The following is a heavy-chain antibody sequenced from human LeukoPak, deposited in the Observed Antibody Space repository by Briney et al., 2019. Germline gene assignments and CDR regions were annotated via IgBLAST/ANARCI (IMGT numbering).Heavy chain of an antibody. CDR2: IYYSGST. CDR1: DGSVSSSGSY. D-gene: IGHD3-16*01. CDR3: ARSNSFYYDS. J-gene: IGHJ5*02. V-gene: IGHV4-61*08. Sequence: SETLSLTCTVSDGSVSSSGSYWSWIRQPPGKGLEWFAYIYYSGSTTYNPSLKSRVIISVDTSKNQFSLRLSSVTAADTAVYYCARSNSFYYDSWGQGTLVTVSS.